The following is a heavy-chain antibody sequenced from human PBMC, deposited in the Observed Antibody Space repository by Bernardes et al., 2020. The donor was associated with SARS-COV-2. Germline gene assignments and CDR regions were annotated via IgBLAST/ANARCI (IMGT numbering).Heavy chain of an antibody. V-gene: IGHV1-3*01. CDR3: ARGVSRIGWSYFADH. J-gene: IGHJ6*02. CDR1: GYTFRHFL. Sequence: ASVKVSCQASGYTFRHFLIHWGPQAPGHRLEGLGWLNAGSGEAKYSQKLQGRVTINRDTSATAFMELGSLTVEDTSVYYCARGVSRIGWSYFADHWGQGTTVTVSS. CDR2: LNAGSGEA. D-gene: IGHD3-10*01.